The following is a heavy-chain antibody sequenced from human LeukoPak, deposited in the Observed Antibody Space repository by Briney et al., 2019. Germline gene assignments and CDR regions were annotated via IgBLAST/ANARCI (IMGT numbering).Heavy chain of an antibody. CDR3: ARAPTPVAKWAFDI. V-gene: IGHV3-7*05. CDR1: GFTFNSYW. D-gene: IGHD6-19*01. Sequence: GGSLRLSCAASGFTFNSYWMSWLPQAPGKGREGVANIKQDGSDKYYVDSVKGRFTVSRDNAKNSLYLQMNSLRADDTAVYYCARAPTPVAKWAFDIWGQGTMVTVSS. J-gene: IGHJ3*02. CDR2: IKQDGSDK.